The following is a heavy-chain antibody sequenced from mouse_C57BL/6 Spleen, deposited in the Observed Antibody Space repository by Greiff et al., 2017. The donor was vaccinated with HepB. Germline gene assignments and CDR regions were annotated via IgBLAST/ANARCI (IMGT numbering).Heavy chain of an antibody. J-gene: IGHJ1*03. Sequence: VMLVESGAELARPGASVKMSCKASGYTFTSYTMHWVKQRPGQGLEWIGYINPSSGYTKYNQKFKDKATLTADKSSSTAYMQLCSLTSEDSAVYYCARSLTVEGGYFDDWGTGTTVTVSS. V-gene: IGHV1-4*01. CDR3: ARSLTVEGGYFDD. CDR2: INPSSGYT. CDR1: GYTFTSYT. D-gene: IGHD1-1*01.